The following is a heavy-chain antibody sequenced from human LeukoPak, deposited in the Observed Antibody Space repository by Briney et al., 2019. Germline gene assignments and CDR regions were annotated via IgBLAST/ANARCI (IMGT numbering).Heavy chain of an antibody. Sequence: GGSLRLSCAASGFTFSSYAMSWVRQAPGKGLEWVSAINDNGSRKYYADSVKGRFTISRDNSKNTLYLQMNSLRAEDTAVYYCARYKSVWFGELWDYWGQGTLVTVSS. CDR2: INDNGSRK. CDR3: ARYKSVWFGELWDY. J-gene: IGHJ4*02. CDR1: GFTFSSYA. D-gene: IGHD3-10*01. V-gene: IGHV3-23*01.